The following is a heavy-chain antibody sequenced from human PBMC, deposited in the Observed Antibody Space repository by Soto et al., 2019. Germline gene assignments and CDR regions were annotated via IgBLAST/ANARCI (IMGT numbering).Heavy chain of an antibody. D-gene: IGHD2-21*02. CDR2: IYYSGST. Sequence: QVQLQESGPGLVKPSQTLSLTCTVSGGSISSGDYSWSWIRKPPGKGLEWIGYIYYSGSTYYNPSLKSRVTISVDTSKNQFSLKLSSVTAADTAVYYCARAMVVTQNWFDPWGQGTLVTVSS. V-gene: IGHV4-30-4*01. CDR1: GGSISSGDYS. CDR3: ARAMVVTQNWFDP. J-gene: IGHJ5*02.